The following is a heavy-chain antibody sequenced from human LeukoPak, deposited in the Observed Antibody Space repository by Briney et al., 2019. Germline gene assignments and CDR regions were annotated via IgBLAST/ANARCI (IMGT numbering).Heavy chain of an antibody. D-gene: IGHD3-3*01. J-gene: IGHJ5*02. CDR2: ISAYNGNT. Sequence: GASVKVSCKASGYTFTSYGISCVRQAPGQGLEWMGWISAYNGNTNYAQKLQGRVTMTTDTSTSTAYMELRSLRSDDTAVYYCARVQLRFLEWLPSGGFDPWGQGTLVTVSS. CDR3: ARVQLRFLEWLPSGGFDP. CDR1: GYTFTSYG. V-gene: IGHV1-18*01.